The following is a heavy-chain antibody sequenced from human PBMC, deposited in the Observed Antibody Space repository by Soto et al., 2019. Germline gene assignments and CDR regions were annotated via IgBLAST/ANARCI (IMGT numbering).Heavy chain of an antibody. J-gene: IGHJ6*02. CDR3: ARLRVPDYYYYYYGMDV. Sequence: RGESLKISCKGSGYSFTSYWIGWVRQMPGKGLEWMGIIYPGDSDTRYSPSFQGQVTISADKSISTAYLQWSSLKASDTAMYYCARLRVPDYYYYYYGMDVWGQGTTVTVSS. D-gene: IGHD3-10*01. CDR1: GYSFTSYW. V-gene: IGHV5-51*01. CDR2: IYPGDSDT.